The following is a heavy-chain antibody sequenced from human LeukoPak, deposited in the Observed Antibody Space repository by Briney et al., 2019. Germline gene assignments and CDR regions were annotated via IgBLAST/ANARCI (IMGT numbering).Heavy chain of an antibody. CDR1: GFTFSSYA. Sequence: GGSLRPSCAASGFTFSSYAMSWVRQAPGKGLEWVSSIGGGGVDTYYADSVKGRFTISRDNSKNTLYLQMNSLRVEDTAVYYCAKDPPTTGTTFDNWGRGTLVTVSS. J-gene: IGHJ4*02. CDR3: AKDPPTTGTTFDN. CDR2: IGGGGVDT. D-gene: IGHD1-1*01. V-gene: IGHV3-23*01.